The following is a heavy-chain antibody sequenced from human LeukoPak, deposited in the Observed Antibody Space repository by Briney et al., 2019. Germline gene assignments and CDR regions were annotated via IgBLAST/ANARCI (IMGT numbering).Heavy chain of an antibody. CDR3: ARDGHCSSTSCYGGAFDI. CDR2: INPSGGST. V-gene: IGHV1-46*01. J-gene: IGHJ3*02. D-gene: IGHD2-2*01. Sequence: ASVKVSCKASGYTFTSYYMHWVRQAPGQGLEWMGIINPSGGSTSYAQKFQGRVTMTRDMSTSTVYMELSSLRSEDTAVYYCARDGHCSSTSCYGGAFDIWGQGTMVTVSS. CDR1: GYTFTSYY.